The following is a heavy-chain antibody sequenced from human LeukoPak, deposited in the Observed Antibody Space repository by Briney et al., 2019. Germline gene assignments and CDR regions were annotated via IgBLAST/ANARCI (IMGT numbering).Heavy chain of an antibody. J-gene: IGHJ4*02. V-gene: IGHV4-34*01. D-gene: IGHD1-26*01. Sequence: SETLSLTCAVYGGSFSGYYWSWIRQPPGKGLEWIGEINHGGSTNYNPSLKSRVTISVDTSKNQFSLKLSSVTAADTAVYYCARLDVGAPGYWGQGTLVTVSS. CDR1: GGSFSGYY. CDR3: ARLDVGAPGY. CDR2: INHGGST.